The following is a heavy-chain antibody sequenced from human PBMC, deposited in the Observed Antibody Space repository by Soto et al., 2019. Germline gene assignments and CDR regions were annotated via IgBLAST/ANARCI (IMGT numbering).Heavy chain of an antibody. D-gene: IGHD2-2*01. V-gene: IGHV3-48*03. J-gene: IGHJ3*02. CDR3: ARAMPRRDAFDI. CDR2: ISSSGSTI. CDR1: GFTFSSYE. Sequence: GSLRLSCAASGFTFSSYEMNWVRQAPGKGLEWVSYISSSGSTIYYADSVKGRFTISRDNAKNSLYLQMNSLRAEDTAVYYCARAMPRRDAFDIWGQGTMVTVSS.